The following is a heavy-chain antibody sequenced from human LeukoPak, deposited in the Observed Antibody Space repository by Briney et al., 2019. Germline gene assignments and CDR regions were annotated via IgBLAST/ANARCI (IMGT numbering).Heavy chain of an antibody. V-gene: IGHV3-21*01. CDR1: GLTFSSYW. D-gene: IGHD4-17*01. CDR2: ISSGSRSI. CDR3: ARDNYDYGDYYFDY. J-gene: IGHJ4*02. Sequence: PGGSLRLSCVASGLTFSSYWMHWVRQAPGKGLEWVSFISSGSRSIYYADSVKGRFTISRDNAKNSLSLQMNSLRTEDTAVYYCARDNYDYGDYYFDYWGQGTLVTVSS.